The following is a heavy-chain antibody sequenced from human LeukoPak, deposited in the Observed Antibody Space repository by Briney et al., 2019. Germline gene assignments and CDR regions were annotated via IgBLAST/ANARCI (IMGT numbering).Heavy chain of an antibody. D-gene: IGHD3-10*01. CDR3: ARAGGSGSYYSWFDP. V-gene: IGHV3-23*01. J-gene: IGHJ5*02. CDR2: ISGSGGST. CDR1: GFTFSSYG. Sequence: GGSLRLSCAASGFTFSSYGMTWVRQAPGKGLEWVSGISGSGGSTYYEDSVKGRFTISRDNSKNTLYLQMNSLRAEDTAVYYCARAGGSGSYYSWFDPWGQGTLVTVSS.